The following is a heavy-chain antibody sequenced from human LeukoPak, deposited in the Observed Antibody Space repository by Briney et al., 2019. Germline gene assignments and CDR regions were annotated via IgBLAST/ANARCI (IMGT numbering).Heavy chain of an antibody. Sequence: SETLSLTCTVSGGSISSYYWSWIRQPAGKGLEWIGRMPTSGSTNYNPSLKSRVTMSVDTSNNQFSLKLSSVTAADTAVYSCARVSHYYDSSGYYYVRAFDIWGQGTMVTVSS. CDR2: MPTSGST. CDR3: ARVSHYYDSSGYYYVRAFDI. D-gene: IGHD3-22*01. J-gene: IGHJ3*02. CDR1: GGSISSYY. V-gene: IGHV4-4*07.